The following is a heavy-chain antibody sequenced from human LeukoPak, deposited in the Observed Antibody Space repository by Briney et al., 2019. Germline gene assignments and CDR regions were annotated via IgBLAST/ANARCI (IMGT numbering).Heavy chain of an antibody. D-gene: IGHD5-18*01. V-gene: IGHV1-3*03. J-gene: IGHJ6*03. CDR2: IDAGNGRT. CDR1: GYDFTKYA. Sequence: ASVKVSCKASGYDFTKYAVQWVRQAPGQRLEWMGWIDAGNGRTKYSQDFQGRVTITRDTSARIAYMELSSLTSDDMSVYYCARQGSGYSPTYYYYMDVWGKGTTVTISS. CDR3: ARQGSGYSPTYYYYMDV.